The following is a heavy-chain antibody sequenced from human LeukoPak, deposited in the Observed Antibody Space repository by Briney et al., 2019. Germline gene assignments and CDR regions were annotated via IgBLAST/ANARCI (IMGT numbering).Heavy chain of an antibody. J-gene: IGHJ4*02. CDR1: GXXVSSNY. CDR3: AGYRDFDY. Sequence: PGGSLRLSCXASGXXVSSNYMSWVRQAPGKGLEWVSVIYSGGSTYYADSVKGRFTISRDNSKNTLYLQMNSLRAEDTAVYYCAGYRDFDYWGQGTLVTVSS. D-gene: IGHD3-16*02. CDR2: IYSGGST. V-gene: IGHV3-53*01.